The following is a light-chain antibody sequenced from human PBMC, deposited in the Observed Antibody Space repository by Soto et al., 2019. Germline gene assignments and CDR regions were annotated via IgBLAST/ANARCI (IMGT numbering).Light chain of an antibody. CDR1: QSITSY. J-gene: IGKJ1*01. CDR2: AAS. Sequence: DIQMTQSPSSLSASVGDRVTITCRASQSITSYLNWYQQKPGKAPQLLIYAASSLQSGVPSRFSGSGSGTDFTLTISSLQPEDFATYFCQQSYITPWTFGQGTKVEVK. V-gene: IGKV1-39*01. CDR3: QQSYITPWT.